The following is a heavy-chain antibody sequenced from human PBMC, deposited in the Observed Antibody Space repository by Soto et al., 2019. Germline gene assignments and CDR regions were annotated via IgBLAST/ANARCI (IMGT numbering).Heavy chain of an antibody. J-gene: IGHJ5*02. Sequence: SETLSLTCTVSGGSISSSSYYWGWIRQPPGKGLEWIGSIYYSGSTYYNPSLKSRVTISVDTSKNQFSLKLSSVTAADTAVYYCARQSKGYYDFWSGENWFDPWGQGTLVTVSS. CDR3: ARQSKGYYDFWSGENWFDP. CDR1: GGSISSSSYY. D-gene: IGHD3-3*01. V-gene: IGHV4-39*01. CDR2: IYYSGST.